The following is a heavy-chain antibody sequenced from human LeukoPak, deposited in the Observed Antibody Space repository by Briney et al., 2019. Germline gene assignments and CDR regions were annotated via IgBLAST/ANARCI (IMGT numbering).Heavy chain of an antibody. CDR2: IYHSGST. CDR1: GGSISSYY. D-gene: IGHD3-3*01. CDR3: ARLLSDFWSGYSGGYYFDY. J-gene: IGHJ4*02. V-gene: IGHV4-59*08. Sequence: SETLSFTCTVSGGSISSYYWSWIRQPPGKGLEWIGYIYHSGSTTYNPSLKSRVTISLDTSKNQFSLKLSSVTAADTAVYYCARLLSDFWSGYSGGYYFDYWGQGTLVTVSS.